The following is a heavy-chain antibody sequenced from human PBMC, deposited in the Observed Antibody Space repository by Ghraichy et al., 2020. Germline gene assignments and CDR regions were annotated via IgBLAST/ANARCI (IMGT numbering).Heavy chain of an antibody. CDR3: AKGDCSGGSCYSFDY. J-gene: IGHJ4*02. CDR1: GFTFDDYT. V-gene: IGHV3-43*01. Sequence: GGSLRLSCAASGFTFDDYTMHWVRQAPGKGLEWVSLISWDGGSTYYADSVKGRFTISRDNSKNSLYLQMNSLRTEDTALYYCAKGDCSGGSCYSFDYWGQGTLVTVSS. D-gene: IGHD2-15*01. CDR2: ISWDGGST.